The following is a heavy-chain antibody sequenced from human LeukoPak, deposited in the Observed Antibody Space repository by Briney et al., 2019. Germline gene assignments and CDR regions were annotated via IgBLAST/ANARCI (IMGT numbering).Heavy chain of an antibody. J-gene: IGHJ5*02. D-gene: IGHD3-22*01. CDR2: INYSGTT. V-gene: IGHV4-59*01. CDR1: GVSIGSYY. Sequence: PSETLSLTCTVSGVSIGSYYLSWIRQPPGKGLEWIGYINYSGTTNYNPSLKSRVSISVDTSKNQFSLKLSSVTAADTAVYYCARGTMMVGPWGQGTQVTVSS. CDR3: ARGTMMVGP.